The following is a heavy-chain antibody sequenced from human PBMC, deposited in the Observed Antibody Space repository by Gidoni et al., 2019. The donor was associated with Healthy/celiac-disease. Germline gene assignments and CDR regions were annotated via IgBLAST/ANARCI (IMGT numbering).Heavy chain of an antibody. Sequence: EVQLVESGGGLVQPGGSLRLSCAASGCTFSSYWMSWVRQAPGKGLEWVANIKQDGSEKYYVDSVKGRFTISRDNAKNSLYLQMNSLRAEDTAVYYCARERGMATISFDYWGQGTLVTVSS. CDR2: IKQDGSEK. CDR1: GCTFSSYW. J-gene: IGHJ4*02. V-gene: IGHV3-7*01. CDR3: ARERGMATISFDY. D-gene: IGHD5-12*01.